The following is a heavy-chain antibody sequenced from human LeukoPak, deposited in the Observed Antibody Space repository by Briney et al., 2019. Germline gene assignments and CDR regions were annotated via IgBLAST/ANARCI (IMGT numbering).Heavy chain of an antibody. J-gene: IGHJ5*02. CDR1: GGSISSSSYF. CDR2: IYYSGTT. V-gene: IGHV4-39*01. D-gene: IGHD2-2*01. CDR3: ARRGYCSSTSCYEYWFDP. Sequence: SETLSLTCTVSGGSISSSSYFWGWIRQPPGKGLEWIGSIYYSGTTYYNPSLKSRVTISVDMSKNQFSLKLSSVTAADTAVYYCARRGYCSSTSCYEYWFDPWGQGTLVTVSS.